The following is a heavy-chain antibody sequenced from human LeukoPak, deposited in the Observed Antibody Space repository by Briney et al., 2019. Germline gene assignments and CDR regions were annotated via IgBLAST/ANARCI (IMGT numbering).Heavy chain of an antibody. CDR1: GFTFSSYS. Sequence: AGGSLRLSCAASGFTFSSYSMNWVRQAPGKGLEWVSSISSSSSYIYYADSVKGRFTISRDNAKNSLYLQMNSLRAEDTAVYYCARVPYCSSTSCYIFDYWGQGTLVTVSS. CDR3: ARVPYCSSTSCYIFDY. CDR2: ISSSSSYI. V-gene: IGHV3-21*01. J-gene: IGHJ4*02. D-gene: IGHD2-2*02.